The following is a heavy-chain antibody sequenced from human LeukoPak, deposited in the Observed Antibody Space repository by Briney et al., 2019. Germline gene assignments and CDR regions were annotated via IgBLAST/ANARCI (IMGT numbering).Heavy chain of an antibody. V-gene: IGHV1-2*02. CDR2: INPNSGGT. D-gene: IGHD4-23*01. CDR1: GYTFTGYY. CDR3: ARTPLTTVVTLNFDY. Sequence: ASVKVSCKASGYTFTGYYMHWVRQAPGQRLEWMGWINPNSGGTNYAQKFQGRVTMTRDTSISTAYMELSRLRSDDTAVYYCARTPLTTVVTLNFDYWGQGTLVTVSS. J-gene: IGHJ4*02.